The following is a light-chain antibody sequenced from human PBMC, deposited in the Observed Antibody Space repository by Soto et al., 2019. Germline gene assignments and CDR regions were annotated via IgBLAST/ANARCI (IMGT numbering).Light chain of an antibody. Sequence: EIVLTQSAGTLSLSPGERATPSCWASQSVSSNLAWYQQKPGQAPRLLIYGASTRATGIPARFSGSGSGTEFTLTISSLQSEDFAVYYCQQYNNWPPITFGQGTRLEI. CDR1: QSVSSN. J-gene: IGKJ5*01. V-gene: IGKV3-15*01. CDR2: GAS. CDR3: QQYNNWPPIT.